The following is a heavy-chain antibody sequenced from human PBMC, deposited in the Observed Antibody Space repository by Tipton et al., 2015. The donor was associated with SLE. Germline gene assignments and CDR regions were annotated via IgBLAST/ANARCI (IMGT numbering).Heavy chain of an antibody. Sequence: GLVKPSETLSLTCTVSGGSISSHYWSWIRQAPGKGLEWIGYISNSETTNYNPSLKSRVTISVDTSKNQFSLKVNSVTAADTAVYYCARARVYDFYRGYAPYDNWGQGTLVTVSS. CDR2: ISNSETT. J-gene: IGHJ4*02. CDR3: ARARVYDFYRGYAPYDN. V-gene: IGHV4-4*08. D-gene: IGHD3-3*01. CDR1: GGSISSHY.